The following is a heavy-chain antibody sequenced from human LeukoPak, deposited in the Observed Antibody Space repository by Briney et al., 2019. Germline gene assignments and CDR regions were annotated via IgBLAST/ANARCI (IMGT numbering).Heavy chain of an antibody. D-gene: IGHD2-15*01. Sequence: PGGSLRLSCAASGIPFTRNGRHWVRQAPGKGLEWVAFIQYDAIDIKYGDSVKGRFTISRDNSKNTLYLQMNSRTTEDTAVYYCAREAGTVVIGRFDPWGQGTLVTVSS. CDR3: AREAGTVVIGRFDP. J-gene: IGHJ5*02. V-gene: IGHV3-30*02. CDR2: IQYDAIDI. CDR1: GIPFTRNG.